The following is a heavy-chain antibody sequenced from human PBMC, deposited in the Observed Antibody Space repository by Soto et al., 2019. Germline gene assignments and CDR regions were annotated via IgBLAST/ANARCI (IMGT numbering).Heavy chain of an antibody. CDR3: AKGNKQQLAWGDV. CDR2: ISYDGSNK. V-gene: IGHV3-30*18. D-gene: IGHD6-13*01. CDR1: GFTCSSYG. J-gene: IGHJ6*02. Sequence: QVQLVESGGGVVQPGRSLRLSCAASGFTCSSYGMHWVRQAPGKGLEWVAVISYDGSNKYYADSVKGRFTISRDNSKNTLYLQMNSLRAEDTAVYYCAKGNKQQLAWGDVWGQGTTVTVSS.